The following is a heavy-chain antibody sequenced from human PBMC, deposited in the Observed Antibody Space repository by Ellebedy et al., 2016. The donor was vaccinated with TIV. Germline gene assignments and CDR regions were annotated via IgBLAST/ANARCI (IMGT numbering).Heavy chain of an antibody. CDR1: GASISSGGYY. CDR3: ARDGWAAAGTRWFDP. J-gene: IGHJ5*02. CDR2: IYYSGST. V-gene: IGHV4-31*03. Sequence: MPSETLSLTCTVSGASISSGGYYWSWIRQLPGKGLEWIGYIYYSGSTYYNPSLRTRVTMSVDTSKNQFSLRLSSVTAADTAVYYCARDGWAAAGTRWFDPWGQGTLVTVSS. D-gene: IGHD6-13*01.